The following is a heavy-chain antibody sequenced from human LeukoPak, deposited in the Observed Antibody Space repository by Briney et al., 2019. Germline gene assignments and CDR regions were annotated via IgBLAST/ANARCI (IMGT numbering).Heavy chain of an antibody. V-gene: IGHV1-18*01. CDR1: GYTFTSYG. Sequence: GASVKVSCKASGYTFTSYGISWVRQAPGQGLEWMGWISAYNGNTNYAQKLQGRVTMTTDTSTSTAYMELRSLRSEDTAVYYCARDRRAAGTFWFDPWGQGTLVTVSS. CDR2: ISAYNGNT. CDR3: ARDRRAAGTFWFDP. J-gene: IGHJ5*02. D-gene: IGHD6-13*01.